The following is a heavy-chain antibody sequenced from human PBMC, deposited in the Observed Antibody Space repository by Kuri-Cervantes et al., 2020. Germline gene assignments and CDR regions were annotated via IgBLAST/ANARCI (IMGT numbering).Heavy chain of an antibody. J-gene: IGHJ6*03. Sequence: SVKVSCKASGYTFTSYAMHWVRQAPGQGLEWMGGIIPMFDITNHAQKFQGRVTITADRSTSTVYMELRSLRSDDTAVYYCARDYGESRTNYYMDVWGKGTTVTVSS. CDR3: ARDYGESRTNYYMDV. CDR2: IIPMFDIT. D-gene: IGHD1-14*01. V-gene: IGHV1-69*10. CDR1: GYTFTSYA.